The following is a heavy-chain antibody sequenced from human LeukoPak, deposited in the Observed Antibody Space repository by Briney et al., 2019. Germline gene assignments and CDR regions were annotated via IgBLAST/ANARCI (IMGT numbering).Heavy chain of an antibody. CDR1: GYSFTDYH. J-gene: IGHJ4*02. Sequence: ASVKVSCRASGYSFTDYHMHWLRQAPGQGLEWMGWINPNSGDTYSAQKFQGRVTMTRDTSISSGNMVLSSLKSDDTAVYYCAAYDILGGAVYWGQGSLVTVSS. CDR3: AAYDILGGAVY. CDR2: INPNSGDT. V-gene: IGHV1-2*02. D-gene: IGHD3-9*01.